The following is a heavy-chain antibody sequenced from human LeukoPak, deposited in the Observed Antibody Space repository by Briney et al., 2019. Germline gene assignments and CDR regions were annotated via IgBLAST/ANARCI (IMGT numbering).Heavy chain of an antibody. D-gene: IGHD5-12*01. CDR1: GGSFSGYY. CDR3: ARGPSSGYAY. V-gene: IGHV4-34*01. CDR2: INHSGST. Sequence: SETLSLTCAVYGGSFSGYYWSWIRQPPGKGLEWIGEINHSGSTNYNPSLKSRVTISVDTSKNQFSLKLSSVTAADTAVYYCARGPSSGYAYWGQGTLVTVSS. J-gene: IGHJ4*02.